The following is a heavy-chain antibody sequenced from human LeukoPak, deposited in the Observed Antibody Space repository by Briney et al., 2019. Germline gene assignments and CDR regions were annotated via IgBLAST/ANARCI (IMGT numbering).Heavy chain of an antibody. CDR2: INTDGSA. D-gene: IGHD6-25*01. CDR1: GFTVSRNY. J-gene: IGHJ4*02. Sequence: PGGSLRLSCAASGFTVSRNYMGWVRQAPGKGLEWVSIINTDGSASYADSVKGRFTISRDNSKNTLYLQMNNLRAEDAAVYYCASRSVSSRYGDFDYWGQGTLVTVSS. CDR3: ASRSVSSRYGDFDY. V-gene: IGHV3-53*01.